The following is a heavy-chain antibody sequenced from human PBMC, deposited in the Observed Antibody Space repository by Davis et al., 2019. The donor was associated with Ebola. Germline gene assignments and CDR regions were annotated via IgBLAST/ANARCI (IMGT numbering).Heavy chain of an antibody. J-gene: IGHJ2*01. CDR2: FHPGDSDS. CDR3: AIEQPGHYWYFDL. CDR1: GYSFTSYW. V-gene: IGHV5-51*01. D-gene: IGHD1/OR15-1a*01. Sequence: PGGPLRPSCKGSGYSFTSYWIGGVRQIPGKDLEWLGIFHPGDSDSRYNPSFQGQVTISADKSINPAYLQWSSLKDSDTAMYYCAIEQPGHYWYFDLWGRGTLVTVSS.